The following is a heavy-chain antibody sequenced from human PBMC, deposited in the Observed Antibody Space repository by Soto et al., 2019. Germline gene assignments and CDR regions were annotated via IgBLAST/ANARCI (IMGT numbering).Heavy chain of an antibody. J-gene: IGHJ4*02. V-gene: IGHV4-59*01. CDR3: ARDPGGGADS. Sequence: QVQLQESGPGLVKPSETLSLTCTVSGGSISSYYWSWIRQPPGKGLEWIGYIYYSGSTNYNPSLKCRVTIPVDTSKNQFSLKLSPVAAADTAVYYCARDPGGGADSWGQGTLVTVSS. CDR2: IYYSGST. CDR1: GGSISSYY. D-gene: IGHD3-10*01.